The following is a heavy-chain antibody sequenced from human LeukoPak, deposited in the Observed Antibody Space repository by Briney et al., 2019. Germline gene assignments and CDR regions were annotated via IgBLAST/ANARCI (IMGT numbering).Heavy chain of an antibody. CDR3: ARDGITMIVVVTHDAFDI. CDR1: GFTFSSYA. V-gene: IGHV3-21*01. J-gene: IGHJ3*02. CDR2: ISSSSSYI. Sequence: GGSLRLSCAASGFTFSSYAMTWVRQAPGKGLEWVSSISSSSSYIYYADSVKGRFTISRDNAKNSLYLQMNSLRAEDTAVYYCARDGITMIVVVTHDAFDIWGQGTMVTVSS. D-gene: IGHD3-22*01.